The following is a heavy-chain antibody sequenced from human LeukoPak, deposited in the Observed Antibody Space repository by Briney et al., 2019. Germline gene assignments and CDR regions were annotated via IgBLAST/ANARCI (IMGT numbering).Heavy chain of an antibody. CDR3: ARADFAWKPKYDL. D-gene: IGHD3-9*01. CDR2: VQSSGIS. V-gene: IGHV4-59*01. Sequence: PSETLSLTCSVSGGSISAYYWNWIRQPPGKGREWIGYVQSSGISNYHPSLKSRVNMAVDTSKKQLSLRLTSVTAADTAVYYCARADFAWKPKYDLWGQGILVAVSS. J-gene: IGHJ4*02. CDR1: GGSISAYY.